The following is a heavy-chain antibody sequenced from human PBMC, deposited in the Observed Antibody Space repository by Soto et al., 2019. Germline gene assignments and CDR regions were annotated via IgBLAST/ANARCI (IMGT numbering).Heavy chain of an antibody. CDR3: ARDRRGNMYYFDY. Sequence: GGSLRLSCAASGFTFSSYGMHWVRQAPGKGLEWVAVIWYDGSNKYYADSVKGRFTISRDNSKNTLYLQMNSLRAEDTAVYYCARDRRGNMYYFDYWGQGTLVTVSS. J-gene: IGHJ4*02. CDR2: IWYDGSNK. CDR1: GFTFSSYG. V-gene: IGHV3-33*01. D-gene: IGHD3-10*01.